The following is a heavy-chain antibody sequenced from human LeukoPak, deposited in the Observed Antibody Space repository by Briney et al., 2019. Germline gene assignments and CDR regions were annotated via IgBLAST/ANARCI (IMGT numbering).Heavy chain of an antibody. CDR2: INHSGST. D-gene: IGHD1-26*01. Sequence: PSETLSLTCAVYGGSFSGYYWSWIRQPPGKGLEWIGEINHSGSTNYNPSLKSRVTIPVDTSKNQFSLKLSSVTAADTAVYYCARGLGELGPFDYWGQGTLVTVSS. CDR3: ARGLGELGPFDY. V-gene: IGHV4-34*01. J-gene: IGHJ4*02. CDR1: GGSFSGYY.